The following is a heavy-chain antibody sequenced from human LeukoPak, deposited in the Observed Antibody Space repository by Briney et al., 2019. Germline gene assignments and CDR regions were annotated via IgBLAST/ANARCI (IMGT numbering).Heavy chain of an antibody. D-gene: IGHD6-6*01. J-gene: IGHJ6*02. CDR3: ARDTYSSSRDYYYGMDV. CDR1: GFTFSSYW. Sequence: PGGSLRLSCAASGFTFSSYWTHWVRQAPGKGLAWVSRINSDGSSTGYADSVKGRFTISRDNAKNTLYLQMNSLRVEDTAVYYCARDTYSSSRDYYYGMDVWGQGTTVTVSS. V-gene: IGHV3-74*01. CDR2: INSDGSST.